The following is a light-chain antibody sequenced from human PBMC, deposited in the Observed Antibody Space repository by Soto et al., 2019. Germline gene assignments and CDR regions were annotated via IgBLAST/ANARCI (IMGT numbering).Light chain of an antibody. CDR1: QGISSY. CDR3: QQYYSYPWT. J-gene: IGKJ1*01. V-gene: IGKV1-8*01. Sequence: AIRMTQSPPSLSASTGDRVTITCRASQGISSYLAWYQQKPGKASKLLIYAASTLQSGVPSRFSGSGSGTDFTLTISCLQSEDFATYYCQQYYSYPWTFGQGSIVDI. CDR2: AAS.